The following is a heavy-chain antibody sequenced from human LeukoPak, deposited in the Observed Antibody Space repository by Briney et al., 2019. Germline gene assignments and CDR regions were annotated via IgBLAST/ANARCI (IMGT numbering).Heavy chain of an antibody. CDR3: ARDHYYDSSGYTRSADY. CDR2: ISAYNGNT. Sequence: ASVKVSCKASGYTFTSYGISWVRQAPGQGLEWMGWISAYNGNTNYAQKLQGRVTMTTDTSTSTDYMELRSLRSDDTAVYYCARDHYYDSSGYTRSADYWGQGTLVTVSS. CDR1: GYTFTSYG. D-gene: IGHD3-22*01. V-gene: IGHV1-18*01. J-gene: IGHJ4*02.